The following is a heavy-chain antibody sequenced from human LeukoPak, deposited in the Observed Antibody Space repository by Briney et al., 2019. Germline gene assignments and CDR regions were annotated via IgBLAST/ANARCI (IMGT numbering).Heavy chain of an antibody. J-gene: IGHJ2*01. CDR1: GGTFGSYV. CDR3: AKEGDTALVTGYFDL. V-gene: IGHV1-69*13. CDR2: IIPIFGTA. D-gene: IGHD5-18*01. Sequence: SVKVSCKASGGTFGSYVISWVRQAPGQGLEWMGGIIPIFGTAHYTQKFQGRLTITADESTGTVYMEMSSLRSEDTAMYYCAKEGDTALVTGYFDLWGRGTLVTVSS.